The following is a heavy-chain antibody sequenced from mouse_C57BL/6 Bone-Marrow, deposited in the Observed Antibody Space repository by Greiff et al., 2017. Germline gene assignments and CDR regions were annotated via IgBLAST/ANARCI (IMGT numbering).Heavy chain of an antibody. CDR2: IYPRSGNT. CDR3: ARRGLYYYGSSWYFDV. D-gene: IGHD1-1*01. Sequence: VQLQQSGAELARPGASVKLSCKASGYTFTSYGISWVKQRTGQGLEWIGEIYPRSGNTYYNEKFKGKATLTADKSSSTAYMELRSLTSEDSAVYFCARRGLYYYGSSWYFDVWGTGTTVTVSS. CDR1: GYTFTSYG. J-gene: IGHJ1*03. V-gene: IGHV1-81*01.